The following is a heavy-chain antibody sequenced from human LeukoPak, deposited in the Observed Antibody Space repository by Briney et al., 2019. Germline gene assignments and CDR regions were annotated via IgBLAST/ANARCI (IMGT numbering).Heavy chain of an antibody. J-gene: IGHJ4*02. CDR1: GGSFSGYY. CDR2: INHSGST. D-gene: IGHD2-8*01. Sequence: TSETLSLTCAVYGGSFSGYYWSWIRQPPGKGLEWIGEINHSGSTNYNPSLKSRVTISVDTSKNQFSLELSSVTAADTAVYYCARVRMVCAPNFDYWGQGTLVTVSS. CDR3: ARVRMVCAPNFDY. V-gene: IGHV4-34*01.